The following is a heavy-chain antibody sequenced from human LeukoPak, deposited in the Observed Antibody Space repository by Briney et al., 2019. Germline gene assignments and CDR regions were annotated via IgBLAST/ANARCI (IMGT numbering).Heavy chain of an antibody. Sequence: SETLSLTCTVTGGSISSYYWSWIRQPPGKGLEWIGYIYYTGSTNYNPSLKSRVTISVDTSKNQFSLKLSSVTAADTAVYYCARQQLSQLYYFDNWGQGTLVTVSS. V-gene: IGHV4-59*01. CDR1: GGSISSYY. CDR3: ARQQLSQLYYFDN. D-gene: IGHD6-13*01. J-gene: IGHJ4*02. CDR2: IYYTGST.